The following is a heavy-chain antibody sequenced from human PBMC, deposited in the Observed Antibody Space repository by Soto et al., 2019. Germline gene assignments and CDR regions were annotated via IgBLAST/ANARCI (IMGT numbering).Heavy chain of an antibody. CDR3: ARRIAVAGTYDH. V-gene: IGHV3-74*01. CDR2: IDGDGTTT. D-gene: IGHD6-19*01. Sequence: GESLRLSCAASGFTFNSYWMHWVRQVPGKGLECVSRIDGDGTTTHYADSVKGRFTISRGNAKNTLYLQMNSLRAEDSALYLCARRIAVAGTYDHWGQGTLVTVSS. J-gene: IGHJ4*02. CDR1: GFTFNSYW.